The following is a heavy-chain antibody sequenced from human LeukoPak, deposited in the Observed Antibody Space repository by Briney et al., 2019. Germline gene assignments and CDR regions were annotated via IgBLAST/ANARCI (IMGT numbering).Heavy chain of an antibody. D-gene: IGHD1-26*01. CDR2: IYYSGST. CDR1: GGSISSYY. CDR3: ARVVVEATTEIDY. J-gene: IGHJ4*02. Sequence: SETLSLTCTVSGGSISSYYWSWIRQPPGKGLEWIGYIYYSGSTNYNPFLKSRVTISVDTSKNQFSLKLSSVTAADTAVYYCARVVVEATTEIDYWGQGTLVTVSS. V-gene: IGHV4-59*01.